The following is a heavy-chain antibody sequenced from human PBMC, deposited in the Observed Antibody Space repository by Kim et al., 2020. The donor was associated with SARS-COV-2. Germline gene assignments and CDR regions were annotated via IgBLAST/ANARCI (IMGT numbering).Heavy chain of an antibody. J-gene: IGHJ4*02. V-gene: IGHV3-23*01. CDR3: AGGLNSPVYY. D-gene: IGHD1-20*01. CDR2: IFIGGGNT. Sequence: GGSLRLSCAASGFTFTTYAMKWVRQPPGKGLEWVSTIFIGGGNTFYADSVRGRFTISRDNSKTTLYLQMNSLRVEDTAIYYCAGGLNSPVYYWGQGTLVTVSS. CDR1: GFTFTTYA.